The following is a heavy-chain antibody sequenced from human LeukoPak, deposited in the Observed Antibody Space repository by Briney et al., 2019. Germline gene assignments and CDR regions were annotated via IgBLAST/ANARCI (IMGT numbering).Heavy chain of an antibody. CDR3: AAPSNRYCSGGSCYSN. V-gene: IGHV3-66*01. Sequence: GGSLRLSCAASGSTVSSDYMSWVRQAPGKGLEWVSVIYSGGSTYYADSVKGRFTISRDNLKNTLYLQMNSLRAEDTAVYYCAAPSNRYCSGGSCYSNWGQGTLVTVSS. D-gene: IGHD2-15*01. CDR1: GSTVSSDY. J-gene: IGHJ4*02. CDR2: IYSGGST.